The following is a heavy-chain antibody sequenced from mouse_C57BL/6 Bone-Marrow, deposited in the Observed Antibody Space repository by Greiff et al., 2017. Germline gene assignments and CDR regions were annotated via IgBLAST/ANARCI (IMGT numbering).Heavy chain of an antibody. J-gene: IGHJ3*01. CDR1: GYTFTDYN. V-gene: IGHV1-22*01. D-gene: IGHD2-3*01. CDR3: ARGGHYDVFAY. Sequence: VQLQQSGPELVKPGASVKMSCKASGYTFTDYNMHWVKQSHGKSLEWIGYINPNNGGTSYNQKFKGKATLTVNKSSSTAYMEIRSLTSEDAAVYYCARGGHYDVFAYWGQGTLVTVSA. CDR2: INPNNGGT.